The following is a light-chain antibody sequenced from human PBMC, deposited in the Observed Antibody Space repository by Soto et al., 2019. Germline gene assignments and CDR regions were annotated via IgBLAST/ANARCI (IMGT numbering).Light chain of an antibody. Sequence: EIVLTQSPGTLSLSPGERATLSCRASQSVSSSYLAWYQQKPGQAPRLLIYGASSRATGIPDRFSGSGSGTDLTLTISRLEPEDFAVYYCQQYGSSRTLGQGT. CDR1: QSVSSSY. J-gene: IGKJ1*01. CDR2: GAS. CDR3: QQYGSSRT. V-gene: IGKV3-20*01.